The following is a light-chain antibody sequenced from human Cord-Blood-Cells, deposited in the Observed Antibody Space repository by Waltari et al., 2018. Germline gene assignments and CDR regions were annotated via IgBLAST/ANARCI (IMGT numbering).Light chain of an antibody. Sequence: EIVMTQSPATLSVSPGERATLSCRASQRVSSNLAWYQQKPGQAPRLLIYGASTRATGIPARFSGSVSGTEFTLTISSLQSEDLAVYYCQQYNNWPPRYTFGQGTKLEIK. CDR1: QRVSSN. V-gene: IGKV3-15*01. J-gene: IGKJ2*01. CDR2: GAS. CDR3: QQYNNWPPRYT.